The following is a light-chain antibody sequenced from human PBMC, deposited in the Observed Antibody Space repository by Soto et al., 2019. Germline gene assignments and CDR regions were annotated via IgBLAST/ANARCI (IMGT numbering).Light chain of an antibody. J-gene: IGLJ2*01. CDR1: SSNIGARYD. Sequence: QSVLTQPPSVSGAPGQRVTISCTGSSSNIGARYDVHWYQQLPGTAPKLLIYGSTNRPSGVPDRFSGSKSGTSASLAITGLQAEDEADYYCQSYDSRLSGVVFGGGAKLTV. V-gene: IGLV1-40*01. CDR3: QSYDSRLSGVV. CDR2: GST.